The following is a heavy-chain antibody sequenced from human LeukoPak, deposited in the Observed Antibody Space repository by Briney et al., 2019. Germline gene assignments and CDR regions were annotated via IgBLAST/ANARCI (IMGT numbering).Heavy chain of an antibody. CDR2: IYYSGNP. CDR1: GGSFSGYY. J-gene: IGHJ5*02. D-gene: IGHD3-10*01. V-gene: IGHV4-34*11. CDR3: ARELLWAFDP. Sequence: SETLSLTCAVYGGSFSGYYWSWIRQPPGKGLEWIGHIYYSGNPNYNPSLKSRVTISVDTSKNQFSLKLTSVTAADTAVYYCARELLWAFDPWGQGTLVTVSS.